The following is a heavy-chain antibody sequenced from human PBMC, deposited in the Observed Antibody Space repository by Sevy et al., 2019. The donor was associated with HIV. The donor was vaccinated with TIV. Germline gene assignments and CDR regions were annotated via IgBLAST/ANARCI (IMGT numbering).Heavy chain of an antibody. CDR2: TSYDGSNK. CDR1: GFTFSSYA. J-gene: IGHJ3*02. V-gene: IGHV3-30-3*01. Sequence: GGSLRLSCAASGFTFSSYAMHWVRQAPGKGLEWVAGTSYDGSNKYYADSVKGRFTISRDNSKNTLYLQMNSLRAEDTAVYYCARTGTGNDAFDIWGQGTMVTVSS. D-gene: IGHD7-27*01. CDR3: ARTGTGNDAFDI.